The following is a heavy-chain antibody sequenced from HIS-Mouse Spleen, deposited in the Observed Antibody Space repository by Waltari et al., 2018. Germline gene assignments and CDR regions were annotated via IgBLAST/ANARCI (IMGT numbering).Heavy chain of an antibody. CDR2: IYYSGST. CDR1: GGSISSSSYY. CDR3: AREIPYSSSWYDWYFDL. D-gene: IGHD6-13*01. Sequence: QLQLQESGPGLVKPSETLSLTCPVSGGSISSSSYYWGWIRQPPGKGLGWIGSIYYSGSTYYNPSLKSRVTISVDTSKTQFSLKLSSVTAADTAVYYCAREIPYSSSWYDWYFDLWGRGTLVTVSS. J-gene: IGHJ2*01. V-gene: IGHV4-39*07.